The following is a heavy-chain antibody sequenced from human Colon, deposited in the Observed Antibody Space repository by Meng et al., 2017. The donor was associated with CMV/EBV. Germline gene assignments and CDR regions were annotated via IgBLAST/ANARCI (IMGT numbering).Heavy chain of an antibody. CDR2: IYYSGST. CDR1: GSSTSYY. J-gene: IGHJ4*02. D-gene: IGHD5-18*01. Sequence: SETLSLTCSVSGSSTSYYWHWIRQSPGKGLEWIGYIYYSGSTYYNPSLKSRVTISVDTSKNQFSLKLSSVTAADTAVYYCASRGYSYGYRYWGQGTLVTVSS. CDR3: ASRGYSYGYRY. V-gene: IGHV4-59*06.